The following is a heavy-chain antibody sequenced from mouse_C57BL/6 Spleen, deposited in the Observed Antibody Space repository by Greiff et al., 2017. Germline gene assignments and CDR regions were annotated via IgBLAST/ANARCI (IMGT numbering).Heavy chain of an antibody. CDR3: ARGGYDSYPYAMDY. CDR1: GYTFTSYW. Sequence: QVQLKQPGAELVKPGASVKLSCKASGYTFTSYWMHWVKQRPGQGLEWIGMIHPNSGSTNYNEKFKSKATLTVDKSSSTAYMQLSSLTSEDSAVYYCARGGYDSYPYAMDYWGQGTSVTVSS. D-gene: IGHD2-3*01. J-gene: IGHJ4*01. V-gene: IGHV1-64*01. CDR2: IHPNSGST.